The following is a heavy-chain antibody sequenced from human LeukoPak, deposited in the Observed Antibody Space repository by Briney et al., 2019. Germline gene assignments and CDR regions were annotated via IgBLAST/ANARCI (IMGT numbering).Heavy chain of an antibody. V-gene: IGHV3-7*03. CDR2: IKQDGSEK. CDR3: ARDRSSSTYYFDY. CDR1: GFTFSSYW. Sequence: GGSLRLSCAASGFTFSSYWMSWVRQAPGKGLEWVANIKQDGSEKYYVDSVKGRFTISRDNAKNSLYLQMNSLRAEDTAVYYCARDRSSSTYYFDYWGQGTLVTVSS. J-gene: IGHJ4*02. D-gene: IGHD6-13*01.